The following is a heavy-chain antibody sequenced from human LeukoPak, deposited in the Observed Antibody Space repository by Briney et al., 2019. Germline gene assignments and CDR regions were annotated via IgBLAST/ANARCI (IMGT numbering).Heavy chain of an antibody. CDR3: TRPYYYDSSGYRDY. J-gene: IGHJ4*02. V-gene: IGHV3-7*01. Sequence: PGGSLRLSCAASGFTFSSYWMSWVRQAPGKGLEWVASMKQGGSEKYSLDSVKGRFTISRDNAKNSLFLQMNSLRAEDTAVYYCTRPYYYDSSGYRDYWGQGTLVTVSS. CDR1: GFTFSSYW. D-gene: IGHD3-22*01. CDR2: MKQGGSEK.